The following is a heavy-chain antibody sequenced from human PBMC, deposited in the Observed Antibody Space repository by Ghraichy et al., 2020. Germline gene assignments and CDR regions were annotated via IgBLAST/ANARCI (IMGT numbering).Heavy chain of an antibody. CDR3: AREVVVVPAAIREGNYYYYGMDV. Sequence: SETLSLTCTVSGGSISSYYWIWIRQPAGKGLEWIGRIYTSGSTNYNPSLKSRVTMSVDTSKNQFSLKLSSVTAADTAVYYCAREVVVVPAAIREGNYYYYGMDVWGQGTTVTVSS. CDR2: IYTSGST. J-gene: IGHJ6*02. CDR1: GGSISSYY. V-gene: IGHV4-4*07. D-gene: IGHD2-2*02.